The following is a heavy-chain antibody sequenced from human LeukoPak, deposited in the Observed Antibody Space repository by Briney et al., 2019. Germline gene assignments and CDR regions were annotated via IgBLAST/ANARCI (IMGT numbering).Heavy chain of an antibody. CDR3: VKTMVTFGGIIRADAFDI. Sequence: GGSLRLSCSASGFTFSSYAMHWVRQAPGKGLEYVSAISSNGGSTYYADSVKGRFTISRDNSKNTLYLQMSSLRAEDTAVYYCVKTMVTFGGIIRADAFDIWGQGTMVTVS. J-gene: IGHJ3*02. D-gene: IGHD3-16*01. CDR1: GFTFSSYA. CDR2: ISSNGGST. V-gene: IGHV3-64D*09.